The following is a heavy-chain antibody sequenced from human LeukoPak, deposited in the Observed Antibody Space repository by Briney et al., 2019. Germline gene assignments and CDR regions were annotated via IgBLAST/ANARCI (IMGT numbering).Heavy chain of an antibody. V-gene: IGHV3-66*01. CDR1: GFTVSSNY. D-gene: IGHD6-19*01. J-gene: IGHJ4*02. CDR2: IYSGGST. Sequence: LSGGSLRLSCAASGFTVSSNYMSWVRQAPGKGLEWVSVIYSGGSTYYADSVKGRFTISRDNAKNSLYLQMNSLRAEDTAVYYCARGPAQWLDLHYFDYWGQGTLVTVSS. CDR3: ARGPAQWLDLHYFDY.